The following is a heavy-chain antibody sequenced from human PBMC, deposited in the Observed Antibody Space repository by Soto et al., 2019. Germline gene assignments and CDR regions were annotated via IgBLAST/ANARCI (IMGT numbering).Heavy chain of an antibody. D-gene: IGHD6-13*01. J-gene: IGHJ3*02. CDR3: ARDDSSSWYDLYSTASETKAYDI. Sequence: GASVKVSCKASGYTFSSYAISWVRQAPGQGLEWMGGISPNFGTADYAQKFQGRVTITADESTSTAYMELSSLRSEDTAVYYCARDDSSSWYDLYSTASETKAYDIWGQGTLVTVSS. CDR1: GYTFSSYA. CDR2: ISPNFGTA. V-gene: IGHV1-69*13.